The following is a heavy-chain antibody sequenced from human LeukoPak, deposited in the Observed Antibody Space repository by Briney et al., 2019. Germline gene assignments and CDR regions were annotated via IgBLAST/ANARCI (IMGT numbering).Heavy chain of an antibody. CDR1: GFTFSSYA. J-gene: IGHJ6*02. CDR3: AKTQRDCSNTSCSRYFGMDV. Sequence: GGSLRLSCAASGFTFSSYALTWVRQAPGKGLEWVSAISGSSDSTLFADSVKGRFTISRDNSKNTLYLQMNSLRAEDTAVYYCAKTQRDCSNTSCSRYFGMDVWGQGTTVTVSS. V-gene: IGHV3-23*01. CDR2: ISGSSDST. D-gene: IGHD2-2*01.